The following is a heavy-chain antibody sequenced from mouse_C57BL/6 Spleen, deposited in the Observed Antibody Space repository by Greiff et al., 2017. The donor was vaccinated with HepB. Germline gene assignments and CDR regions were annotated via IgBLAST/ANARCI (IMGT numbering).Heavy chain of an antibody. CDR3: ARHSNYPYYFDY. V-gene: IGHV5-6*01. CDR2: ISSGGSYT. Sequence: EVQLVESGGDLVKPGGSLKLSCAASGFTFSSYGMSWVRQTPDKRLEWVATISSGGSYTYYPDSVKGRFTISRDNAKNTLYLQMSSLKSEDTAMYYCARHSNYPYYFDYWGQGTTLTVSS. J-gene: IGHJ2*01. CDR1: GFTFSSYG. D-gene: IGHD2-5*01.